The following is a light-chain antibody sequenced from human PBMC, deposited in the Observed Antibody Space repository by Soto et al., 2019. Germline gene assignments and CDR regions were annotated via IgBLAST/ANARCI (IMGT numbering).Light chain of an antibody. Sequence: QSVLTQPPSASGTPGQRVTISCSGSSSNIGSNTVNWYQQLPGTAPKLLSYSNNQRPSGVPDRFSGSKSGTSASLAISGLQSEDEADYYCAAWDDSLKEVFGTGTKLTVL. CDR1: SSNIGSNT. CDR2: SNN. V-gene: IGLV1-44*01. CDR3: AAWDDSLKEV. J-gene: IGLJ1*01.